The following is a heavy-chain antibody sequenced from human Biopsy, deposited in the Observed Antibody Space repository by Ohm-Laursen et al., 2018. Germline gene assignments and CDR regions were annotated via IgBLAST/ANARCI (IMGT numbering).Heavy chain of an antibody. V-gene: IGHV3-74*01. CDR3: ARNLGVTPGYQDY. J-gene: IGHJ4*02. CDR1: GFSFSSYW. CDR2: INIDGSTT. Sequence: SLRLSCAASGFSFSSYWMHWVRQGPGKGLVWVSRINIDGSTTRYADSVKGRFTISRDNAKNSLYLQMNSLRAEDTAVYYCARNLGVTPGYQDYWGQGTLVTVSS. D-gene: IGHD2-2*01.